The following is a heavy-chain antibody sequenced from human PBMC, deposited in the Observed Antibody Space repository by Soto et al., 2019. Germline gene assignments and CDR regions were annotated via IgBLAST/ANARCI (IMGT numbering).Heavy chain of an antibody. Sequence: VASVKVSCKASGGTFSSYAISWVRQAPGQGXEWMGGIIPIFGTANYAQKFQGRVTITADESTSTAYMELSSLRSEDTAVYYCASMYYYGSGSYEYYYGMDVWGQGTTVTVSS. CDR1: GGTFSSYA. CDR3: ASMYYYGSGSYEYYYGMDV. J-gene: IGHJ6*02. CDR2: IIPIFGTA. V-gene: IGHV1-69*13. D-gene: IGHD3-10*01.